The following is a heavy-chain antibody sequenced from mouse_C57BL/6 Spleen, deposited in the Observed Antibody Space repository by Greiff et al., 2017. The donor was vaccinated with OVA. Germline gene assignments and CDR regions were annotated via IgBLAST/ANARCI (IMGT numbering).Heavy chain of an antibody. J-gene: IGHJ1*03. Sequence: QVQLQQSDAELVKPGASVKISCKVSGYTFTDHTIHWMKQRPEQGLEWIGYIYPRDGSTKYNEKFKGKATLTADKSSSTASMQLNILTSEDSSDYFCARGGAPTDWYFDDWGTGTTVTVSS. CDR2: IYPRDGST. CDR3: ARGGAPTDWYFDD. CDR1: GYTFTDHT. V-gene: IGHV1-78*01.